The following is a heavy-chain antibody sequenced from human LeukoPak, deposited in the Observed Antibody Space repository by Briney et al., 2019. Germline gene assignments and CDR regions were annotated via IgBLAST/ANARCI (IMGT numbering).Heavy chain of an antibody. Sequence: ASVKVSCKASGGTFSSYAISWVRQAPGQGLEWMGIINPSGGNANYAQKFQGRVIMTRDTSTSTVYMEISSLRSEDTALYYCARQRGGQYEDGFDMWGQGTMVTVSS. CDR3: ARQRGGQYEDGFDM. CDR2: INPSGGNA. V-gene: IGHV1-46*01. CDR1: GGTFSSYA. J-gene: IGHJ3*02. D-gene: IGHD2-8*01.